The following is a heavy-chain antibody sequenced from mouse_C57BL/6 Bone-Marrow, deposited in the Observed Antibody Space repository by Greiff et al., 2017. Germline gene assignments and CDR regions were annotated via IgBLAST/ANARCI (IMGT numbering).Heavy chain of an antibody. CDR3: TRWAIYYYGSRRGYYFDY. Sequence: EVQLQQSGTVLARPGASVKMSCKTSGYTFTSYWMHWVKQRPGQGLEWIGAIYPGNSDTSYNQKFKGKAKLTAVTSASTAYMELSSLTNEDSAVYYCTRWAIYYYGSRRGYYFDYWGQGTTLTVSS. D-gene: IGHD1-1*01. V-gene: IGHV1-5*01. CDR1: GYTFTSYW. CDR2: IYPGNSDT. J-gene: IGHJ2*01.